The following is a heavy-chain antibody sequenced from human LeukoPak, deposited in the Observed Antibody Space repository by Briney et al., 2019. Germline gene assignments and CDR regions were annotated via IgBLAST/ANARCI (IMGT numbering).Heavy chain of an antibody. CDR3: ARGHDYDSSVAY. D-gene: IGHD3-22*01. V-gene: IGHV3-66*01. CDR2: IYSGGST. CDR1: GFTVSSNY. Sequence: GGSLRLFCAASGFTVSSNYMSWVRQAPGKGLAWVSVIYSGGSTYYADSVKGRFTISRDNSKNTVDLQMNSLRAEDTAVYYCARGHDYDSSVAYWGQGTLVTVSS. J-gene: IGHJ4*02.